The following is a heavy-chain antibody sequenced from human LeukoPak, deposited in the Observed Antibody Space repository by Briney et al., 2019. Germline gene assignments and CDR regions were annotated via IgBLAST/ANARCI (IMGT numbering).Heavy chain of an antibody. Sequence: GGSLRLSCAASGFTFSDHYMDWVRQAPGKGLEWVGRIRNKANSYTTEYAASVKGRFTISRDDSKNSLYLQMNSLRAEDTAVYYCARDGFWGQGTLVTVSS. CDR3: ARDGF. J-gene: IGHJ4*02. CDR2: IRNKANSYTT. D-gene: IGHD2-2*03. CDR1: GFTFSDHY. V-gene: IGHV3-72*01.